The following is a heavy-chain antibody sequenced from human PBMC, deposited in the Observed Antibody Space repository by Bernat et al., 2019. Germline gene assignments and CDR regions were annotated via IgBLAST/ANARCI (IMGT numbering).Heavy chain of an antibody. Sequence: EVQLVESGGGLVKPGGSLRLSCAASGFTFSSYSMNWVRQAPGKGLEWVSSISSSSSYIYYADSVKGRFTISRDNAKNSLYLQMNSLRAEDTAVYYCAILETAFCSGGSCYAFDIWGQGTMVTVSS. CDR2: ISSSSSYI. D-gene: IGHD2-15*01. J-gene: IGHJ3*02. CDR3: AILETAFCSGGSCYAFDI. V-gene: IGHV3-21*01. CDR1: GFTFSSYS.